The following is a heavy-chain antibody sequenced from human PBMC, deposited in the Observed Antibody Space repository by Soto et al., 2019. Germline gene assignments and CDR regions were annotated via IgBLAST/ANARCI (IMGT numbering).Heavy chain of an antibody. Sequence: EVRLLESGGGLVQPGGSLRLSCGASGFTFRTYWLSWVRQVPGKGLEWVANINQDGSEKNYVDSVKGRFTISRDNAKNSLHLQMSSLRAEDTALYYCARDGSTSWYSYDYHGMDVWGQGTTVTVSS. CDR2: INQDGSEK. V-gene: IGHV3-7*05. CDR3: ARDGSTSWYSYDYHGMDV. J-gene: IGHJ6*02. D-gene: IGHD5-18*01. CDR1: GFTFRTYW.